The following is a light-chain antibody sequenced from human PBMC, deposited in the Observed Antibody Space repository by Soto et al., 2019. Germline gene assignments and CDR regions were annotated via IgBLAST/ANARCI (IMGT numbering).Light chain of an antibody. CDR2: YDD. V-gene: IGLV1-36*01. Sequence: QPVLAQPPSVSEAPRQRVTISCSGSSFNIGNNAVHWYQQISGKAPKLLIYYDDLVPSGVSDRFSGSKSGTSASLAISGLQSEDEAVYYCAAWDDSLNGVVFGGGTKLTVL. CDR1: SFNIGNNA. J-gene: IGLJ2*01. CDR3: AAWDDSLNGVV.